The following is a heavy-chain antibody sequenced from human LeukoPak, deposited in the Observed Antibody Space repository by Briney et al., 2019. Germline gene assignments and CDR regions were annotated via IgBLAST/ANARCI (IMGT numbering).Heavy chain of an antibody. CDR3: AKDYDILTGVDY. Sequence: GGSLRLSCAASGFTFSSYAMSWVRQAPGKGLEWVSAISGSGGSAYYADSVKGRFTISRDNSKNTLYLQMNSLRAEDTAVYYCAKDYDILTGVDYWGQGTLVTVSS. CDR1: GFTFSSYA. D-gene: IGHD3-9*01. V-gene: IGHV3-23*01. CDR2: ISGSGGSA. J-gene: IGHJ4*02.